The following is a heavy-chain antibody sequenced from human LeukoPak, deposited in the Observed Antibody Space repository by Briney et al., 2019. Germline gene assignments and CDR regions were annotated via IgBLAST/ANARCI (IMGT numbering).Heavy chain of an antibody. Sequence: GGSLRLSCAASGFTFSSYGMHWVRQAPGKGLEWVAVIWYDGSNKYYADSVKGRFTISRDNSKNTLYLQMNSLRAEDTAVYYCAKDTDYGGNSGSAFDIWGQGTMVTVSS. CDR3: AKDTDYGGNSGSAFDI. D-gene: IGHD4-23*01. J-gene: IGHJ3*02. CDR1: GFTFSSYG. CDR2: IWYDGSNK. V-gene: IGHV3-33*06.